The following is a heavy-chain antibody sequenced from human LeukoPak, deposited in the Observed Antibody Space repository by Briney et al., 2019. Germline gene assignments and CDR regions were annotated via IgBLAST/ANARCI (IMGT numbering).Heavy chain of an antibody. V-gene: IGHV3-23*01. CDR2: ISGSGGST. CDR3: AKVRRGGAAAGEFDY. CDR1: GFTFSSYG. D-gene: IGHD6-13*01. Sequence: GGTLRLSCAASGFTFSSYGMSWVRQAPGKGLEWVSAISGSGGSTYYADSVKGRFTISRDNSKNTLYLQMNSLRAEDTAVYYCAKVRRGGAAAGEFDYWGQGTLVTVSS. J-gene: IGHJ4*02.